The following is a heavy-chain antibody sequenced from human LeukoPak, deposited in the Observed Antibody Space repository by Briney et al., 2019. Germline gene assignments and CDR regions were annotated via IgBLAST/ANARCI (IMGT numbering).Heavy chain of an antibody. J-gene: IGHJ4*02. CDR2: INHSGST. CDR1: GGSLSSYY. CDR3: ARGDYVWGSYLRYDY. V-gene: IGHV4-34*01. Sequence: PSETLSLTCTVSGGSLSSYYWSWIRQPPGKGLEWIGEINHSGSTNYNPSLKSRVTISVDTSKNQFSLKLSSVTAADTAVYYCARGDYVWGSYLRYDYWGQGTLVTVSS. D-gene: IGHD3-16*02.